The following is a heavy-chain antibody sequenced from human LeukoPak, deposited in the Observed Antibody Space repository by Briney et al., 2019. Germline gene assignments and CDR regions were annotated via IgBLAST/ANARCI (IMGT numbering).Heavy chain of an antibody. Sequence: SETLSLTCAVYGGSFSGYYWSWIRQPPGRGLEWIGEINHSGSTNYNPSLKSRVTISVDTSKNQFSLKLSSVTAADTAVYYCARRLHYYYDSSGSMSDAFDIWGQGTMVTVSS. CDR3: ARRLHYYYDSSGSMSDAFDI. D-gene: IGHD3-22*01. V-gene: IGHV4-34*01. J-gene: IGHJ3*02. CDR2: INHSGST. CDR1: GGSFSGYY.